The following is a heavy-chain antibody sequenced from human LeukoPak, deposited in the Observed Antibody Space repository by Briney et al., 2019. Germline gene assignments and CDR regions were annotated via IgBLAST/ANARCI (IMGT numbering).Heavy chain of an antibody. V-gene: IGHV4-59*01. CDR3: ARAPRNYYDSSGLIHRTLAFDP. J-gene: IGHJ5*02. CDR2: IYYSGST. Sequence: PSETLSLTCTVSGGSISSYYWSWIRQPPGKGLEWIGYIYYSGSTNYNPSLKSRVTISVDTSKSQFSLKLSSVTAADTAVYYCARAPRNYYDSSGLIHRTLAFDPWGQGTLVTVSS. D-gene: IGHD3-22*01. CDR1: GGSISSYY.